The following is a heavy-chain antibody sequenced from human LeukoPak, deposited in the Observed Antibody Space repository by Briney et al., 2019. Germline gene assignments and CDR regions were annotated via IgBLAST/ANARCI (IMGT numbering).Heavy chain of an antibody. CDR3: ARVRDSSSWTTLAYNWFDP. Sequence: SETLSLTCAVYGGSFSGYYWSWIRQPPGKGPERIGEINHSGSTNYNPSLKSRVTISVDTSKNQFSLKLSSVTAADTAVYYCARVRDSSSWTTLAYNWFDPWGQGTLVTVSS. CDR2: INHSGST. D-gene: IGHD6-13*01. J-gene: IGHJ5*02. CDR1: GGSFSGYY. V-gene: IGHV4-34*01.